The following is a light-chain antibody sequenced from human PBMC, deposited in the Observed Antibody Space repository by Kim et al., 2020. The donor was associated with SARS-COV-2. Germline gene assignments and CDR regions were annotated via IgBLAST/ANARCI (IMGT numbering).Light chain of an antibody. CDR1: SSSVGTYNY. CDR2: DVS. CDR3: CSYAGSYPWV. V-gene: IGLV2-11*01. Sequence: GHAVTTSWAGTSSSVGTYNYVSCYQQLPRNAPKLIIYDVSNPPSGVPDRFSGSKSGNTAALTISGLQAEDEADYYCCSYAGSYPWVFGGGTQLTVL. J-gene: IGLJ3*02.